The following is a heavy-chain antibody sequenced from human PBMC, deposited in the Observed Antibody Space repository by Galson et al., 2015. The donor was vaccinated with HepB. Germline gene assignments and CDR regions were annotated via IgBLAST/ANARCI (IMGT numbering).Heavy chain of an antibody. D-gene: IGHD2-2*01. J-gene: IGHJ3*02. V-gene: IGHV4-59*12. CDR3: AGDNPVVPTADDAFDI. CDR2: IYYSGST. CDR1: GGSISSYY. Sequence: ETLSLTCTVSGGSISSYYWSWIRQPPGKGLEWIGYIYYSGSTNYNPSLKSRVTISEDTSKNQFSLKLSSVTAADTAVYYCAGDNPVVPTADDAFDIWGQGTMVTVSS.